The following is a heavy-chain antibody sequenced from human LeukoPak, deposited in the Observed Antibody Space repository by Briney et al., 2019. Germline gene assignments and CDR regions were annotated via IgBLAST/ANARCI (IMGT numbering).Heavy chain of an antibody. V-gene: IGHV4-34*08. Sequence: GSLRLSCAASGFTFNSYALSWVRQAPGKGLEWIGEINHSGSTNYNPSLKSRVTISIDTSKNQFSLKLSSVTAADTAVYYCALLGYCSGGSCYQVDYWGQGTLVTVSS. CDR2: INHSGST. CDR1: GFTFNSYA. D-gene: IGHD2-15*01. J-gene: IGHJ4*02. CDR3: ALLGYCSGGSCYQVDY.